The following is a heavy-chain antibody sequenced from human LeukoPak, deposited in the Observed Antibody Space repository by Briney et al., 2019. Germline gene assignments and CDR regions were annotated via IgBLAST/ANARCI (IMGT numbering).Heavy chain of an antibody. CDR2: INHSGST. Sequence: SETLSLTCAVYGGSFSGYYWSWIRQPPGKGLEWIGEINHSGSTNYNPSLKGRLTMSVDRSNNLFSLNLNSVTAADTAVYYCARIIAASQDVFDIWGQGTMITVSS. V-gene: IGHV4-34*01. CDR1: GGSFSGYY. J-gene: IGHJ3*02. D-gene: IGHD6-6*01. CDR3: ARIIAASQDVFDI.